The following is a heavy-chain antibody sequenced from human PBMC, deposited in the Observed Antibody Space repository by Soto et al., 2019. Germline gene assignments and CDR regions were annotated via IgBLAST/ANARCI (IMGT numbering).Heavy chain of an antibody. Sequence: SETLSLTCTVSGGSISSYYWSWIRQPPGKGLEWIGYIYYSGSTNYNPSLKSRVTISVDTSKNQFSLKLSSVTAADTAVYYCARRQGGYDWYGDYVGAFDIWGQGTMVTVSS. CDR1: GGSISSYY. CDR2: IYYSGST. J-gene: IGHJ3*02. CDR3: ARRQGGYDWYGDYVGAFDI. D-gene: IGHD4-17*01. V-gene: IGHV4-59*01.